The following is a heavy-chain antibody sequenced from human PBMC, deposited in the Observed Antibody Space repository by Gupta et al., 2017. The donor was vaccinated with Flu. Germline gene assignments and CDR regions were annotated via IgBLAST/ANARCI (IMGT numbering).Heavy chain of an antibody. V-gene: IGHV3-23*01. Sequence: EVQLLESGGGLVQPGGSLRLSCAASGFPFSSYAMSSVRQAPGKGLEWVSAISGSGGSTYYADSVKGRFTISRDNSKNTLYLQMNSLRAEDTAVYYCAKDEGEPDADSLFDYWGQGTLVTVSS. J-gene: IGHJ4*02. CDR2: ISGSGGST. CDR1: GFPFSSYA. CDR3: AKDEGEPDADSLFDY. D-gene: IGHD4-17*01.